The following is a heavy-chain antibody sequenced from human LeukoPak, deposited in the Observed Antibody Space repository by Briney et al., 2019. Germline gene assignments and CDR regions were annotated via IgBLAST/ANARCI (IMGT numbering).Heavy chain of an antibody. V-gene: IGHV4-34*01. CDR3: ARGGPEDYYDSSGYID. D-gene: IGHD3-22*01. J-gene: IGHJ4*02. CDR1: GESFSGYY. Sequence: SETLSLTCVLYGESFSGYYWSWIRQPPERGRGWMGEINHIGSTNYNPSLKSRVTISVDTSKDQYSLKLSSVTAADTAVYYCARGGPEDYYDSSGYIDWGQGTLVTVSS. CDR2: INHIGST.